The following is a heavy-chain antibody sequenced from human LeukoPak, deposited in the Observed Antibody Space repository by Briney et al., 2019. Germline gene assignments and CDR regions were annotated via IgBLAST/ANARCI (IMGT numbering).Heavy chain of an antibody. V-gene: IGHV3-30*03. Sequence: GTSLRLSCAASGFTFTSYGMHWVRQAPGKGLGWVALITYDGYYKYYSDSVKGRFTISSDTSKNTLYLQTNSLRAEDTAVYYCARDLSPVVRASPMGYWGQGTLVTVSS. J-gene: IGHJ4*02. CDR3: ARDLSPVVRASPMGY. D-gene: IGHD3-10*01. CDR1: GFTFTSYG. CDR2: ITYDGYYK.